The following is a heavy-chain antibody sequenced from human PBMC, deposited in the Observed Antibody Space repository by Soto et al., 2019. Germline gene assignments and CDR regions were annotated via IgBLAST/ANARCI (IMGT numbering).Heavy chain of an antibody. CDR3: AKEGSIVVVTAIVYYYYGMDV. CDR2: ISGSGGST. CDR1: GFTFSSYA. V-gene: IGHV3-23*01. Sequence: GGSLRLSCAASGFTFSSYAMSWVRQAPGKGLEWVSAISGSGGSTYYADSVKGRFTISRDNSKNTLYLQMNSLRAEDTAVYYCAKEGSIVVVTAIVYYYYGMDVWGQGTTVTVSS. D-gene: IGHD2-21*02. J-gene: IGHJ6*02.